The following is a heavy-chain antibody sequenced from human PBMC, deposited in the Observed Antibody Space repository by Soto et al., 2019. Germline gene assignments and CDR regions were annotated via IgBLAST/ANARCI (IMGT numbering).Heavy chain of an antibody. CDR3: ARVRHGWTFFDY. V-gene: IGHV4-59*02. D-gene: IGHD6-19*01. Sequence: PETLSLTCTVSGGSVSSFFWSWIRQPPGRGLEWIGYLYYGGSTHYSPSLKSRVTISVDTSQNQFSLNLMSVTAADTAIYYCARVRHGWTFFDYWSQGTLVTVSS. CDR1: GGSVSSFF. J-gene: IGHJ4*02. CDR2: LYYGGST.